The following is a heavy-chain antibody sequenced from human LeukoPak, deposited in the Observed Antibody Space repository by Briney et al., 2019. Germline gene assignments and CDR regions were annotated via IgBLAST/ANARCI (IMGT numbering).Heavy chain of an antibody. CDR2: IGIGGATI. J-gene: IGHJ4*02. D-gene: IGHD3-16*01. CDR3: TRGDYGKSDY. V-gene: IGHV3-48*03. CDR1: GFTFSIYE. Sequence: GGSLRLSCAASGFTFSIYEMNWVRQAPGKVLEWVSYIGIGGATIYYADSVKGRFTISRDNAKNSLYLQMNSLRAEDTAVHYCTRGDYGKSDYWGQGTLVTVSS.